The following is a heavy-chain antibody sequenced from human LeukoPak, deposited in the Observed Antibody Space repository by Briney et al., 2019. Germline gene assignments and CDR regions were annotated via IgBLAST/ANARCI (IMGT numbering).Heavy chain of an antibody. D-gene: IGHD6-6*01. V-gene: IGHV4-39*07. Sequence: PSETLSLTCTVSGGSISSSSYYWGWIRQPPGKGLEWIGYIDHSGSTYYNPSLKSRVTISVDRSKNQFSLKLSSVTAADTAVYYCARAVGDSKYSSSSGWFDPWGQGTLVTVSS. CDR2: IDHSGST. CDR1: GGSISSSSYY. CDR3: ARAVGDSKYSSSSGWFDP. J-gene: IGHJ5*02.